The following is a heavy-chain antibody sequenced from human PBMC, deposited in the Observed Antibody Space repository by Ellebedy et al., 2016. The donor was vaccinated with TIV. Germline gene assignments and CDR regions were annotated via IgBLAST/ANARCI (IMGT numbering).Heavy chain of an antibody. V-gene: IGHV3-74*03. CDR3: GRILGGSGGRSEAIDY. J-gene: IGHJ4*02. D-gene: IGHD2-15*01. CDR1: GFSFSGYW. CDR2: ITTHDE. Sequence: GESLKISCEVSGFSFSGYWMHWVRQAPGKVLVLVSRITTHDEKYADSVKGRFTVSSDNAKNTVYLQMNSLRAEDTAVYYCGRILGGSGGRSEAIDYWGQGSLVIVSS.